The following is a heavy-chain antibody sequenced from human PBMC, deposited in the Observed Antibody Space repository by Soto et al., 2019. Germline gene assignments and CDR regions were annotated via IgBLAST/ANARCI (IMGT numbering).Heavy chain of an antibody. V-gene: IGHV4-30-4*01. CDR1: GGSINTGDYY. J-gene: IGHJ6*02. D-gene: IGHD3-3*01. Sequence: SETLSLTCTVSGGSINTGDYYWTWIRQPRGKGLEWIGYIYYSGTTYYNPSLKSRVSLSLDTSKNRFSLRLTSVTAADTAVYYCARGVDFEGFSPYGMDVWGQGTTVTVS. CDR2: IYYSGTT. CDR3: ARGVDFEGFSPYGMDV.